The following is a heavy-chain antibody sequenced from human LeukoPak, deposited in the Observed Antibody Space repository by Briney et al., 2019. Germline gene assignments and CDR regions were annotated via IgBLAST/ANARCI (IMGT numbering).Heavy chain of an antibody. Sequence: SETLSLTCAVYGGSFSGYYWSWIRQPPGKGLEWIGEINHSGSTNYNPSLKSRVTISVDTSKNQFSLKLSSVTAADTAVYYCARLPVYYDILTGYPLGQFDYWGQGTLVTVSS. CDR1: GGSFSGYY. D-gene: IGHD3-9*01. J-gene: IGHJ4*02. CDR3: ARLPVYYDILTGYPLGQFDY. V-gene: IGHV4-34*01. CDR2: INHSGST.